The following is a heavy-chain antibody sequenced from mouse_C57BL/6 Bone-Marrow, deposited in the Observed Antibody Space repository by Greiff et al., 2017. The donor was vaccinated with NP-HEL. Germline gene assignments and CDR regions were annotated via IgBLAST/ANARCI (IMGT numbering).Heavy chain of an antibody. Sequence: DVKLVESGGDLVKPGGSLKLSCAASGFTFSSYGMSWVRQTPDKRLEWVATISSGGSYTYYPDSVKGRFTISRDNAKNTLYLQMSSLKSEDTAMYYCARPGSWFAYWGKGTLVTVSA. V-gene: IGHV5-6*02. J-gene: IGHJ3*01. D-gene: IGHD2-2*01. CDR1: GFTFSSYG. CDR2: ISSGGSYT. CDR3: ARPGSWFAY.